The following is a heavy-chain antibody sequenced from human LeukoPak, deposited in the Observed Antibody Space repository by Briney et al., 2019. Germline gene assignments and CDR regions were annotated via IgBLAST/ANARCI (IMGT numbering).Heavy chain of an antibody. CDR3: ARESRGYDILTGKYHRGYYSYYMDV. J-gene: IGHJ6*03. Sequence: GGSLRLSCAASGFTFSTYAMNWVRQAPGKRLEWVSSITGSGRDTYYAGSVKGRITISRDNSRNTLYLQMNSLRAEDTAVYYCARESRGYDILTGKYHRGYYSYYMDVWGKGTTVTVSS. D-gene: IGHD3-9*01. CDR2: ITGSGRDT. V-gene: IGHV3-23*01. CDR1: GFTFSTYA.